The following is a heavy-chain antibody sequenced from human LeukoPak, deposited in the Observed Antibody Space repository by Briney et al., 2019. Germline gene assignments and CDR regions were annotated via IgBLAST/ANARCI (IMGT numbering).Heavy chain of an antibody. Sequence: SGPTLVKPTQTLMLTCTFSGFSLSTSGVGVGWIRQPPGKALEWLALIYWDDDKRYSPSLKSRLTITKDTSKNQVVLTVTNMDPVDTATYYCAHSHLWFGEFPGWFDPWGQGTLVTVSS. D-gene: IGHD3-10*01. CDR2: IYWDDDK. CDR1: GFSLSTSGVG. J-gene: IGHJ5*02. CDR3: AHSHLWFGEFPGWFDP. V-gene: IGHV2-5*02.